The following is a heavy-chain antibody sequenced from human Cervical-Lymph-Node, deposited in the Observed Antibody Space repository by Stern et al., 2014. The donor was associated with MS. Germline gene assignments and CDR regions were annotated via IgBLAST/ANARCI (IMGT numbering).Heavy chain of an antibody. CDR3: AGPAPLD. CDR1: GGSLSTYT. J-gene: IGHJ4*02. CDR2: IIPALNVA. Sequence: QVQLGQSGAELKKPGSSVKVSCKASGGSLSTYTITWVRQAPGQGLEWMGRIIPALNVANYAQKFQGRLTITADKSTSTAYMEMSSLRSDDTAVYYCAGPAPLDWGQGNLVTVSS. D-gene: IGHD2-2*01. V-gene: IGHV1-69*09.